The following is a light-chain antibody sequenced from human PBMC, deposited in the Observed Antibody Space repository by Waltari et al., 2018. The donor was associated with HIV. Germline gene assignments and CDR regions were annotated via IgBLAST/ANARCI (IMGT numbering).Light chain of an antibody. CDR2: DDN. CDR1: ALTKRN. J-gene: IGLJ3*02. V-gene: IGLV3-10*01. CDR3: YSTDTTGYERV. Sequence: SYELTQPPSVSVSPGQTATITCSGDALTKRNAYWYQQRSGQAPVLVMYDDNKRPSGIPERFSGSTSGTTATWTVSRAQVDDEADYYCYSTDTTGYERVFGGGTKLTVL.